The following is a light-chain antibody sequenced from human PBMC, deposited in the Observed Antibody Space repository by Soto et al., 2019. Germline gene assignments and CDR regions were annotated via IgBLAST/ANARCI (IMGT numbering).Light chain of an antibody. CDR1: SSNIGSNT. Sequence: QSVLTQPPSASGTPGQRVTISCSGSSSNIGSNTVNWYQQLPETAPKVLIYSNNQRPSGVPDRFSGSKSGTAASLAISGLQSEDEADYYCAAWDDSLSGFVFGAGTKLTVL. J-gene: IGLJ1*01. CDR3: AAWDDSLSGFV. V-gene: IGLV1-44*01. CDR2: SNN.